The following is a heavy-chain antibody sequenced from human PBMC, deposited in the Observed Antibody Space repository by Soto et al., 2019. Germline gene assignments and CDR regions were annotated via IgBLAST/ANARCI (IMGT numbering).Heavy chain of an antibody. J-gene: IGHJ3*02. V-gene: IGHV3-11*05. D-gene: IGHD4-17*01. CDR1: GFTFSDYY. CDR2: ISSSSSYT. Sequence: QVQLVGSGGGLVKPGGSLRLSCAASGFTFSDYYMSWIRQAPGKGLEWVSYISSSSSYTNYADSVKGRFTISRDNAKNSLYLQMNSLRAEDTAVYYCARSYGDYEATAFDIWGQGTMVTVSS. CDR3: ARSYGDYEATAFDI.